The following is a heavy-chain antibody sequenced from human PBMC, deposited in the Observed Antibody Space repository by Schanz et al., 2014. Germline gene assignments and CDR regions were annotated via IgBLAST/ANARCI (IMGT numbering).Heavy chain of an antibody. CDR3: ARDMLRRYGALEI. J-gene: IGHJ3*02. D-gene: IGHD1-1*01. CDR1: GFTFDDFG. V-gene: IGHV3-9*01. Sequence: EVYLVESGGDLVQPGKSLRLSCAASGFTFDDFGMHWVRQAPGKALEWVSGISWNSVSIGYADSVRGRFTISRDNAKNSLFLQMNSLRADDTAVYYCARDMLRRYGALEIWGRGTMVTVSS. CDR2: ISWNSVSI.